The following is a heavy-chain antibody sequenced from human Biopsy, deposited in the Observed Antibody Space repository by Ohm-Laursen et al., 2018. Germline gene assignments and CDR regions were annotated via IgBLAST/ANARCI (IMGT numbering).Heavy chain of an antibody. Sequence: ASVKVSCKASGFSFTGYYIHWVRQAPGQGLEWMGWISPKSGGTNYAQKFQGNITMTKNTSMSTAYMEMSRLRSDDTAVYYRALQSVAQMKNFDYWGQGTLVTVSS. CDR3: ALQSVAQMKNFDY. V-gene: IGHV1-2*02. D-gene: IGHD6-19*01. J-gene: IGHJ4*02. CDR2: ISPKSGGT. CDR1: GFSFTGYY.